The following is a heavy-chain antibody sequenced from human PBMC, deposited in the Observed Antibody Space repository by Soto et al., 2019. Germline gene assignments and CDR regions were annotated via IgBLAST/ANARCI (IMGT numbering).Heavy chain of an antibody. CDR1: RLTFSSHG. V-gene: IGHV3-23*01. Sequence: EVQLLESGGGLVQPGGSLRLSCAASRLTFSSHGMSWVRQAPGKGLEWVSNISGSGTSTYYADSVRGWFTISRDNSKNTLYLEMNSLRADDTAVYYCATGGWLRHNDNWGQGTLVTVSS. CDR3: ATGGWLRHNDN. J-gene: IGHJ4*02. CDR2: ISGSGTST. D-gene: IGHD5-12*01.